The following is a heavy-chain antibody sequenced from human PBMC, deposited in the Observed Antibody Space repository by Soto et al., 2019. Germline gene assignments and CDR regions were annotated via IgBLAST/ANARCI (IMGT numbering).Heavy chain of an antibody. D-gene: IGHD3-9*01. CDR2: VYWHDDK. V-gene: IGHV2-5*01. J-gene: IGHJ5*01. CDR3: AHSHFEILTCPFDS. Sequence: QITLKESGPSLVKPTQTLTLTCTFSGFSLTNTGVTVGWIRQPPGKALEGLALVYWHDDKRYNPSLRNRQTTAKDPSKNRVVLTLANVGPVDTATYYCAHSHFEILTCPFDSWGRGTLVTVSS. CDR1: GFSLTNTGVT.